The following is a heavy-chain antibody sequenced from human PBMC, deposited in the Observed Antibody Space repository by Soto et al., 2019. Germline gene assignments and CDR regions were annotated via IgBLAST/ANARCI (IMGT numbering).Heavy chain of an antibody. CDR1: GFTFSSYA. Sequence: GGSLRLSCAASGFTFSSYAMSWVRQAPGKGLEWVSAISGSGGSTYYADPVKGRFNISRDNSKNTLYLQMNSLRAEDTAVYYCAKLRGYSGYDGGLNFDYWGQGTLVTVSS. V-gene: IGHV3-23*01. D-gene: IGHD5-12*01. CDR3: AKLRGYSGYDGGLNFDY. J-gene: IGHJ4*02. CDR2: ISGSGGST.